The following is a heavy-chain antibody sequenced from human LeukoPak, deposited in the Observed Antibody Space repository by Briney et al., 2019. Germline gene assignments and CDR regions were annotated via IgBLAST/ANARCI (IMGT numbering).Heavy chain of an antibody. CDR3: ARDAGNYRSGGLDY. J-gene: IGHJ4*02. D-gene: IGHD3-10*01. V-gene: IGHV4-4*07. CDR1: GDSIITYY. CDR2: IYSTGST. Sequence: SETLSLTCSVSGDSIITYYWSWIRQPAGEGLEWIGRIYSTGSTNYNPSLKSRVTMLVDTSKNQFSLNLISVTAADTAVYYCARDAGNYRSGGLDYWGQGTLVTVSS.